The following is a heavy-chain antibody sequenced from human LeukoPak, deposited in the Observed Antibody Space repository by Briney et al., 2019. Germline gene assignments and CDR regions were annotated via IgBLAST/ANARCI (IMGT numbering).Heavy chain of an antibody. D-gene: IGHD2-2*01. CDR2: INHSGST. J-gene: IGHJ6*03. V-gene: IGHV4-34*01. CDR3: ARVRGCGSTSCYHYYYYYMDV. CDR1: GGSFSGYY. Sequence: SETLSLTCAVYGGSFSGYYWSWIRQPPGKGLEWIGEINHSGSTNYNPSLKSRVTISVDTSKNQFSLKLSSVTAADTAVYYCARVRGCGSTSCYHYYYYYMDVWGKGTTVTVSS.